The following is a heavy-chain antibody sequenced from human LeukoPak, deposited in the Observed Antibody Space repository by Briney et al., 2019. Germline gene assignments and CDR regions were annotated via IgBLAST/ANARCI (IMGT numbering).Heavy chain of an antibody. J-gene: IGHJ4*02. Sequence: SQTLSLTCTVSGGSIRSGGYYWSWIRQHPGKDLEWIGYIYYSGSTYYYPSLKSRVTISVDTSKNQFSLKLSSVTAADTAVYYCAREGVAYSSSSGPDYWGQGTLVTVSS. D-gene: IGHD6-6*01. V-gene: IGHV4-31*03. CDR1: GGSIRSGGYY. CDR3: AREGVAYSSSSGPDY. CDR2: IYYSGST.